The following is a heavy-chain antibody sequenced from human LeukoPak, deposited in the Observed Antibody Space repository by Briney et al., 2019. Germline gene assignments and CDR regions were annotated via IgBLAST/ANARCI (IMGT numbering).Heavy chain of an antibody. Sequence: PGGSLRLSCVASGFTFNNFGMSWVRQAPGKGLEWVSSISGTGGSTHYADSVKGRFTISRDNSKNTLYLQMNSLRAGDTAIYYCAKSSYYDNSGFYREYYFDYWGQGTLVPVSS. J-gene: IGHJ4*02. V-gene: IGHV3-23*01. CDR2: ISGTGGST. CDR1: GFTFNNFG. D-gene: IGHD3-22*01. CDR3: AKSSYYDNSGFYREYYFDY.